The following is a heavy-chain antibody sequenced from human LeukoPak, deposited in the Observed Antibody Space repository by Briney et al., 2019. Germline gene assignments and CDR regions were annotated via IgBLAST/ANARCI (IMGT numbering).Heavy chain of an antibody. J-gene: IGHJ4*02. Sequence: SVKVSCKASGGTFSSYAISWVRQAPGQGLEWMGGIIPIFGTANYAQKFQGRVTITTDESTSTAYMELSSLRSEDTAVYYCARSNSGCERVDYFDYWGQGTLVTVSS. CDR3: ARSNSGCERVDYFDY. CDR1: GGTFSSYA. CDR2: IIPIFGTA. D-gene: IGHD5-12*01. V-gene: IGHV1-69*05.